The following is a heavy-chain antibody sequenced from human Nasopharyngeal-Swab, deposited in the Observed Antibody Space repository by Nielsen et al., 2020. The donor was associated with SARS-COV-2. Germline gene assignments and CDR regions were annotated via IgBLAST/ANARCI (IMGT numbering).Heavy chain of an antibody. CDR2: IYYSGST. V-gene: IGHV4-61*07. J-gene: IGHJ4*02. CDR3: ARRWIQLWTSYFDY. Sequence: WIRQPPGKGLEWIGYIYYSGSTNYNPSLKSRVTISVDTSKNQFSLKLSSVTAADTAVYYCARRWIQLWTSYFDYWGQGTLVTVSS. D-gene: IGHD5-18*01.